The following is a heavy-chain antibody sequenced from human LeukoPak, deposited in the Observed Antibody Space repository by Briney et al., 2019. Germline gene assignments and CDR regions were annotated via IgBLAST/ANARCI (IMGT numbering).Heavy chain of an antibody. CDR3: ARWGPGVPAVRHDY. CDR1: GNTFTGYI. Sequence: GASVKVFCKASGNTFTGYIMHWGRQAPGQGLEWMGRITPTSGGTNSAQMIQGRVTMTRDTSISTAYMELSRLRSDGTAVYYCARWGPGVPAVRHDYWGQGTLVTVSS. CDR2: ITPTSGGT. V-gene: IGHV1-2*02. D-gene: IGHD2-2*01. J-gene: IGHJ4*02.